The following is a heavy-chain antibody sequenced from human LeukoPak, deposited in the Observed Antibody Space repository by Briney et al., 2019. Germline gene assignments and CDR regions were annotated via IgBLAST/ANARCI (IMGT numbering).Heavy chain of an antibody. CDR1: GGSISSGTYY. D-gene: IGHD3-3*01. J-gene: IGHJ6*02. CDR3: ARAVTYYDFWSGYYGYYGMDV. CDR2: IYTTGST. V-gene: IGHV4-61*02. Sequence: TSQTLSLTRTVSGGSISSGTYYWTWIRQPAGKGLEWIGRIYTTGSTNYNPSLKSRVTMSTDTSKNQFSLKLSSVTAADTAVYYCARAVTYYDFWSGYYGYYGMDVWGQGTTVTVSS.